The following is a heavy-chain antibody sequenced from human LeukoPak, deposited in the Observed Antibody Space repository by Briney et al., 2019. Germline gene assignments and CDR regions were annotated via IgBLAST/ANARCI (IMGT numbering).Heavy chain of an antibody. D-gene: IGHD1-1*01. CDR2: MSYDDNDK. J-gene: IGHJ4*02. V-gene: IGHV3-30-3*01. CDR1: GFIFNTYA. CDR3: AMVQGFDY. Sequence: GGSLRLSCAASGFIFNTYAMHWVRQAPGKGLEWLAGMSYDDNDKYYRDSVKGRFTVSRDNAENTLFLQMNSLRAEDTAVYYCAMVQGFDYWGQGTLVTVSS.